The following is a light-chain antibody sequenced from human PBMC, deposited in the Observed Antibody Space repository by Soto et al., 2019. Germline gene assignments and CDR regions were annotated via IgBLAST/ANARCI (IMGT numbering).Light chain of an antibody. J-gene: IGLJ1*01. CDR3: CSYASSSSYV. CDR1: TSDVGGYNL. Sequence: QSVLTHPASVSGSPGQSITISCSGTTSDVGGYNLVSWYQQHTAKAPKLLIYEGTQRPSGVSSRFSGSKSGNTASLTISGLQAEEEADYYCCSYASSSSYVFGTVTKVAV. CDR2: EGT. V-gene: IGLV2-23*01.